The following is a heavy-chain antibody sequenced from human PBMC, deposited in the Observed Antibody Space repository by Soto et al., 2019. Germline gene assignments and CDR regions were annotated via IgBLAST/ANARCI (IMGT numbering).Heavy chain of an antibody. CDR2: IIPILGIA. CDR3: AREVGYVIGHGLKAYYGMDV. CDR1: GGTFSSYT. D-gene: IGHD2-8*02. J-gene: IGHJ6*02. Sequence: QVQLVQSGAEVKKPGSSVKVSCKASGGTFSSYTISWVRQAPGQGLEWMGRIIPILGIANYAQKFQGRVTITADKSTSTAYMELSSLRSEDTAVYYCAREVGYVIGHGLKAYYGMDVWGQGTTVTVSS. V-gene: IGHV1-69*08.